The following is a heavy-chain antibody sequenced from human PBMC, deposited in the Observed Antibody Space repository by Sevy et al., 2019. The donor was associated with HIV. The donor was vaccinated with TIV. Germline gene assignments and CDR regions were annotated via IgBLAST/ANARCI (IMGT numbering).Heavy chain of an antibody. D-gene: IGHD3-3*01. V-gene: IGHV4-34*01. J-gene: IGHJ4*02. CDR1: GGSFSGYY. CDR2: INHSGST. CDR3: ARGAGDLTI. Sequence: SETLSLTCAVYGGSFSGYYWSWIRQPPGKGLEGIGEINHSGSTNYNPSLKSRVTISVDTSKNQFSLKRSSVTAAATAVYYCARGAGDLTIWGQGTLVTVSS.